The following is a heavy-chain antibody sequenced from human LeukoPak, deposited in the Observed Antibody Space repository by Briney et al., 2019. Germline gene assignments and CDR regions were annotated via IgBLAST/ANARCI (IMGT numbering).Heavy chain of an antibody. CDR3: ARADLSGSYFHPHFLDY. J-gene: IGHJ4*02. CDR2: IIPIFGTA. D-gene: IGHD1-26*01. Sequence: GASVKVSCKASGGTFSSYAISWVRQAPGQGLEWMGGIIPIFGTANYAQKFQGRVTITADESTSTAYMELSSLRAEDTAMYYCARADLSGSYFHPHFLDYWGQGTLVTVSS. CDR1: GGTFSSYA. V-gene: IGHV1-69*13.